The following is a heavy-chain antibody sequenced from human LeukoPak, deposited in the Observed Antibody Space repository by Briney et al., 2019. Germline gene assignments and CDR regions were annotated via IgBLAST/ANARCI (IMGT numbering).Heavy chain of an antibody. CDR1: GGSISSYY. Sequence: PSETLFLTCTASGGSISSYYWSWIRQPAGKGLEGIGRIYTSGSTNYNPSLKSRVTISVDTSKNQFSLKLSSVTAADTAVYYCARHRWFGESGLDYWGQGTLVTVSS. V-gene: IGHV4-4*07. D-gene: IGHD3-10*01. CDR3: ARHRWFGESGLDY. CDR2: IYTSGST. J-gene: IGHJ4*02.